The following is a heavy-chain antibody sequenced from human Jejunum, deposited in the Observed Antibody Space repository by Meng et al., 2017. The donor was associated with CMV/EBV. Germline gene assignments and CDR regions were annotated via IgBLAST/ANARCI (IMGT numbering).Heavy chain of an antibody. CDR1: GYTLTTFG. D-gene: IGHD3-22*01. CDR2: IIAVLKTP. CDR3: ARGFSNGYLPFDY. J-gene: IGHJ4*02. Sequence: QVQLVQSGAGVRKPGASVEVSCKASGYTLTTFGINWVRQAPGQGLEWMGGIIAVLKTPTYAQKFRGRLTITADESTGTTYMDLTSLTSEDTAVYYCARGFSNGYLPFDYWGQGALVTVSS. V-gene: IGHV1-69*13.